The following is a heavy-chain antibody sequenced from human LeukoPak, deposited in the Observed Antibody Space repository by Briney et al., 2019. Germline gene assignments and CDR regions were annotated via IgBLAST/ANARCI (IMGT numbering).Heavy chain of an antibody. CDR1: GFTLSSNY. J-gene: IGHJ4*02. CDR2: IYSGGST. CDR3: ARDSRGYSYGFDY. V-gene: IGHV3-53*01. Sequence: GGSLRLSCAASGFTLSSNYMSWVRQAPGKGLEWVSVIYSGGSTYYADSVKGRFTISRDNSKNTLYLQMNSLRAEDTAVYYCARDSRGYSYGFDYCGQGTLVTVSS. D-gene: IGHD5-18*01.